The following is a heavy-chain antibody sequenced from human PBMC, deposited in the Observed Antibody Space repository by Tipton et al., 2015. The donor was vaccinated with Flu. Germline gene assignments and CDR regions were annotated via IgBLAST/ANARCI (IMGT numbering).Heavy chain of an antibody. J-gene: IGHJ4*02. CDR1: GFTFSTFW. V-gene: IGHV3-7*01. CDR2: INQDGSEK. Sequence: SLRLSCAASGFTFSTFWMSWVRQAPGKGLEWVANINQDGSEKYYVDSVKGRFTISRDKAKNSLYLQMNSLRAEDTSVYYCAREEGHYYDTSGFVDYWGQGTLVTVSS. CDR3: AREEGHYYDTSGFVDY. D-gene: IGHD3-22*01.